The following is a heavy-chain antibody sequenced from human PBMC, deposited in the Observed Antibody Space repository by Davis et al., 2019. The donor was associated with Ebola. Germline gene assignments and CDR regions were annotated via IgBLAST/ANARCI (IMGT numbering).Heavy chain of an antibody. CDR2: INHSGST. V-gene: IGHV4-34*01. CDR1: GGSFSGYY. Sequence: SETLSLTCAVYGGSFSGYYWSWIRQPPGKGLEWIGEINHSGSTNYNPSLKSRVTISVDTSKNQFSLKLSSVTAADTAVYYCARGRVAVAGITYYYYYGMDVWGQGTTVTVSS. J-gene: IGHJ6*02. D-gene: IGHD6-19*01. CDR3: ARGRVAVAGITYYYYYGMDV.